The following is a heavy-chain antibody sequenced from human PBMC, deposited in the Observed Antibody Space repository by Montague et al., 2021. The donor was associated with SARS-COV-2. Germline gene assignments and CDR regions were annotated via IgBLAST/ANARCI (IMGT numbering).Heavy chain of an antibody. J-gene: IGHJ5*02. D-gene: IGHD3-10*01. CDR3: APLGFDSRSYYTPHNWFDP. CDR2: IYWDDDE. Sequence: PALVKPTQTLTLTCTFSGISLSTSGVGVAWIRQPPGKALEWLALIYWDDDERYSPSMRSRLTITEYTSENQVVLRMTNMDPMDTATYYCAPLGFDSRSYYTPHNWFDPWGQGILVTVSS. V-gene: IGHV2-5*02. CDR1: GISLSTSGVG.